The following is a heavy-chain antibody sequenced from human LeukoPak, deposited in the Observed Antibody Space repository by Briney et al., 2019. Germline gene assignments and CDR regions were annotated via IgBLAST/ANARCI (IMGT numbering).Heavy chain of an antibody. J-gene: IGHJ4*02. D-gene: IGHD6-13*01. Sequence: PGGSLRLSCAASGFTFSSYGMHWVRQAPGKGLEWAAVISYDGSNKYYADSVKGRFTISRDNAKNTLYLQMNSLRPEDTAVYYCTRTRLAAAGHDYWGQGALVTVSS. V-gene: IGHV3-30*03. CDR2: ISYDGSNK. CDR1: GFTFSSYG. CDR3: TRTRLAAAGHDY.